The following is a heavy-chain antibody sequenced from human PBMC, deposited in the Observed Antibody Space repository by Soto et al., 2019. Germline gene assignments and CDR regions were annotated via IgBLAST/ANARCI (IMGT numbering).Heavy chain of an antibody. CDR3: AHTRRYDGSGFSHVDY. J-gene: IGHJ4*02. CDR2: IYWDDDK. CDR1: GFSLSTRGVG. V-gene: IGHV2-5*02. Sequence: QITLKESGPTLVKPTQTLTLTCTFSGFSLSTRGVGVGWIRQSPGKALKWLALIYWDDDKRYSPSLKNRLTITRNTSNNQVVLNMSNMDSVDTATYYCAHTRRYDGSGFSHVDYCGLGPLVTVSS. D-gene: IGHD3-22*01.